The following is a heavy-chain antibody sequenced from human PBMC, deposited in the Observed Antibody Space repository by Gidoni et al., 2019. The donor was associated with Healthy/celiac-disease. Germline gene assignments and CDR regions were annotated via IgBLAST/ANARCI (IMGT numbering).Heavy chain of an antibody. J-gene: IGHJ5*02. CDR3: ARGGPYGYCSGGSCNANWFDP. V-gene: IGHV4-34*01. D-gene: IGHD2-15*01. CDR1: GGSFSGYY. CDR2: INNSGST. Sequence: QVQLQQWGAGLLKPSETLSLTCAVYGGSFSGYYWSWIRQPPGKGLEWIGEINNSGSTNYNPSLKSRVTISVDKSKNQFSLKISSVTAADTAVYYCARGGPYGYCSGGSCNANWFDPWGQGTLVTVSS.